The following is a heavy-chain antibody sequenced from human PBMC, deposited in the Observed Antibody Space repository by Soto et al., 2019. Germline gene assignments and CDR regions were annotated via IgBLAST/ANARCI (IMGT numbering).Heavy chain of an antibody. Sequence: PGESLKISCKGSAYSFTSYWIGWVRQMPGKGLEWMGIIYPGDSDTRYSPSFQGQVTISADKSISTAYLQWSSLKASDTAMYYCDGVGVRGIQLPYYYYYGMDVWGQGTTVTVSS. V-gene: IGHV5-51*01. J-gene: IGHJ6*02. D-gene: IGHD3-10*01. CDR1: AYSFTSYW. CDR3: DGVGVRGIQLPYYYYYGMDV. CDR2: IYPGDSDT.